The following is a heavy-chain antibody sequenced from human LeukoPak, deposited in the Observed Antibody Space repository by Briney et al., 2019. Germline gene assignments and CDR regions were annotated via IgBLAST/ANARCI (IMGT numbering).Heavy chain of an antibody. V-gene: IGHV1-69*13. Sequence: GPSVKVSCKASGGTFSSYAISWVRQAPGQGLEWVGGIIPIFGTANYAQKFQGRVTITADESTSTAYMELSSLRSEDTAVYYCAREAVVPAAIGYYYYGMDVWGKGTTVTVSS. CDR3: AREAVVPAAIGYYYYGMDV. CDR2: IIPIFGTA. D-gene: IGHD2-2*01. J-gene: IGHJ6*04. CDR1: GGTFSSYA.